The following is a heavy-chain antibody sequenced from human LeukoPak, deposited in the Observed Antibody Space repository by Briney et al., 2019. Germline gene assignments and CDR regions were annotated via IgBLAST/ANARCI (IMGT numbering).Heavy chain of an antibody. D-gene: IGHD5-24*01. CDR2: ISSSSSYI. CDR1: GFTFSSYT. J-gene: IGHJ4*02. V-gene: IGHV3-21*04. Sequence: GGSLRLSCAASGFTFSSYTMNWVRQAPGKGLEWVSSISSSSSYIYYADSVKGRFTISRDNSKNTLYLQMNSLRAEDTAVYYCAKSGYNRFDYWGQGTLVTVSS. CDR3: AKSGYNRFDY.